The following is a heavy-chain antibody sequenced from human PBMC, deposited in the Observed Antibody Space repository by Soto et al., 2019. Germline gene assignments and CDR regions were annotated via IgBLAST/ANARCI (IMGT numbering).Heavy chain of an antibody. CDR2: INHSGST. CDR3: ARQGFGPLHGLVDV. J-gene: IGHJ6*02. Sequence: SETLSLTCAVYGGSFSGYYWSWIRQPPGKGLEWIGEINHSGSTNYNPSLKSRVTISVDTSKNQFSLKLSSVTAADTAVYYCARQGFGPLHGLVDVWGQGTTVT. D-gene: IGHD3-10*01. CDR1: GGSFSGYY. V-gene: IGHV4-34*01.